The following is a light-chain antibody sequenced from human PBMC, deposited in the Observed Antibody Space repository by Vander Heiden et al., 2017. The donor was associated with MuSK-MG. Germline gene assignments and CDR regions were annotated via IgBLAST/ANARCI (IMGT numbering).Light chain of an antibody. CDR2: EVS. CDR3: CSYAGSGTLL. Sequence: QSALTQPASVSGSPGQSITISCTGTSSDVGSYNIVSWYQNHPGKAPKLMIYEVSQRPSGVSNRFSGSKSGNTASLTISGLQAEDEADYYCCSYAGSGTLLFGGGTKLTVL. J-gene: IGLJ2*01. CDR1: SSDVGSYNI. V-gene: IGLV2-23*02.